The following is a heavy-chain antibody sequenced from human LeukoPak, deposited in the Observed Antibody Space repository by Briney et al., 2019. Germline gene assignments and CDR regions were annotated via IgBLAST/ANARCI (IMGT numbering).Heavy chain of an antibody. D-gene: IGHD3-3*01. Sequence: SETLSLTCAVYGGSFSGYYWSWIRQPPGKGLEWIGEINHSGSTNYNPSLKSRVTISVDTSKNQFSLKLSSVTAADTAVYYCARHRLNYDFWSGYYFDYWGQGTLVTVSS. V-gene: IGHV4-34*01. CDR1: GGSFSGYY. CDR2: INHSGST. CDR3: ARHRLNYDFWSGYYFDY. J-gene: IGHJ4*02.